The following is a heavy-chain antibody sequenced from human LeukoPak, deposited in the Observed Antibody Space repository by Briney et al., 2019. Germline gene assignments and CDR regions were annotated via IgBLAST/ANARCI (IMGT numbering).Heavy chain of an antibody. CDR1: GFTFSSYG. D-gene: IGHD4-17*01. V-gene: IGHV3-30*02. J-gene: IGHJ5*02. Sequence: PGGSLRLSCAASGFTFSSYGMHWVRQAPGKGLEWVAFIRYDGSYKYYAGSVKGRFTISRDNSKNTLYLQMNSLRAEDTAFYYCAKVSTMTTPLDPWGQGTLVTVSS. CDR3: AKVSTMTTPLDP. CDR2: IRYDGSYK.